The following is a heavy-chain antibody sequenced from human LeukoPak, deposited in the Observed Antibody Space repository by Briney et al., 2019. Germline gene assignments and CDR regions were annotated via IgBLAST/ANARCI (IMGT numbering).Heavy chain of an antibody. J-gene: IGHJ6*03. Sequence: SETLSLTCTVSGGSISSGSYYWSWIRQPAGKGLEWIGRIYTSGSTNYNPSLKSRVTISVDTSKNQFSLKLSSVTAEDTAVYYCASGVEDRVWELLWYYYYYMDVWGKGTTVTISS. CDR1: GGSISSGSYY. CDR3: ASGVEDRVWELLWYYYYYMDV. CDR2: IYTSGST. V-gene: IGHV4-61*02. D-gene: IGHD1-26*01.